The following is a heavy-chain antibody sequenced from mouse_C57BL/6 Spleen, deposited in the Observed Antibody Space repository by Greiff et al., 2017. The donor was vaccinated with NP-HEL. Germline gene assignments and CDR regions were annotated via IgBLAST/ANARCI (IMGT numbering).Heavy chain of an antibody. CDR2: IYPRSGNT. J-gene: IGHJ4*01. Sequence: VQLVESGAELARPGASVKLSCKASGYTFTSYGISWVKQRPGQGLEWIGEIYPRSGNTYYNEKFKGKATLTADKSSSTAYMELRSLTSEDSAVYFCARSIYDYEGAMDYWGQGTSVTVSS. CDR3: ARSIYDYEGAMDY. CDR1: GYTFTSYG. V-gene: IGHV1-81*01. D-gene: IGHD2-4*01.